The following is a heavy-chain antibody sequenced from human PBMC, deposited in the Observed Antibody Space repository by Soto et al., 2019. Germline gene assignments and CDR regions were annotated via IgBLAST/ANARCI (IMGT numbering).Heavy chain of an antibody. CDR3: ARRRCGSGWTLDS. D-gene: IGHD6-19*01. CDR1: GASITTYY. CDR2: GYHTGST. J-gene: IGHJ4*02. V-gene: IGHV4-59*13. Sequence: SETLSLTSDVSGASITTYYWSWIRQAPGKGLECIGKGYHTGSTDYNSSLRSRVTISVDTSKNQFSLNRNSVTAPDTAGYYCARRRCGSGWTLDSWGQGALVTAAS.